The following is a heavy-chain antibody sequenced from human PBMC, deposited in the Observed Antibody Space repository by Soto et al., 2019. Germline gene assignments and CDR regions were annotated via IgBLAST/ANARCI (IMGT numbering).Heavy chain of an antibody. Sequence: PGGSLRLSCAASGFTFSSYEMNWVRQAPGKGLEWVSYISSSGSTIYYADSVKGRFTISRDNAKNSLYLQMNSLRAEDTAVYYCARENYDFWSGYPHYWGQGTLVTVS. CDR3: ARENYDFWSGYPHY. V-gene: IGHV3-48*03. D-gene: IGHD3-3*01. CDR2: ISSSGSTI. J-gene: IGHJ4*02. CDR1: GFTFSSYE.